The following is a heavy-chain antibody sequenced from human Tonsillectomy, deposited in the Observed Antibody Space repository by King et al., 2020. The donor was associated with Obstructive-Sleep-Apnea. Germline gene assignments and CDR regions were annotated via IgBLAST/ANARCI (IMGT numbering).Heavy chain of an antibody. V-gene: IGHV3-9*01. Sequence: VQLVESGGGLVQPGRSLRLSCAASGFTFDGYAMHWVRQAPGKGLEWVSGISWNSGTIAYSDSVKGRFTISRDNAKSSLYLQMNSLRAEDTAFYYCAKGGHWLVRAWGQGTLVTVSS. J-gene: IGHJ5*02. CDR1: GFTFDGYA. CDR2: ISWNSGTI. CDR3: AKGGHWLVRA. D-gene: IGHD6-19*01.